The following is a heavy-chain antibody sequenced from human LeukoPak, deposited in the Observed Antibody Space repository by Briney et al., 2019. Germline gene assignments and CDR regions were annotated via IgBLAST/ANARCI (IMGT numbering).Heavy chain of an antibody. J-gene: IGHJ4*02. D-gene: IGHD3-10*01. Sequence: SETLSLTCAVYGGSFSDDFWSWIRQTPGKGLEWIGSIYYSGSTYYNPSLKSRVTISVDTSKNQFSLKLSSVTAADTAVYYCARTRYYYNSRSYGAPYYFDYWGQGTLVTVSS. CDR2: IYYSGST. V-gene: IGHV4-34*01. CDR3: ARTRYYYNSRSYGAPYYFDY. CDR1: GGSFSDDF.